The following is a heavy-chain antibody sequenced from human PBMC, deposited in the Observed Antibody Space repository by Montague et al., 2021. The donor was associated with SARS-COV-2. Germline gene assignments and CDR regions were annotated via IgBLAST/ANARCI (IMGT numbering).Heavy chain of an antibody. J-gene: IGHJ6*03. Sequence: SETLSLTCAVSGGSFSRYYWSWIRQPPGKGLEWIGEISQSGNTKYNPSLQSRVSISLDTSRNQFSLKVSSVTAADTAIYYCARLGDGIVPSPILGLGPYYSFYSMAVWGKGTTVTVSS. CDR3: ARLGDGIVPSPILGLGPYYSFYSMAV. D-gene: IGHD2-2*02. CDR2: ISQSGNT. V-gene: IGHV4-34*01. CDR1: GGSFSRYY.